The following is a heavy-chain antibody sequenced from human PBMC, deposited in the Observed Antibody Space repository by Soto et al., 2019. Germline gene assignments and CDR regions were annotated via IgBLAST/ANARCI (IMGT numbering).Heavy chain of an antibody. CDR2: IYHSGYS. J-gene: IGHJ4*02. V-gene: IGHV4-30-2*01. CDR3: ARVYGVHSGAFDS. CDR1: GGSISSGGYS. Sequence: SETLSLTCAVSGGSISSGGYSWSWIRQPPGKGLEWLGYIYHSGYSFYNPSLKSRVTISLDRSKNQFSLKLSSVTAADTAVYFCARVYGVHSGAFDSWGQGTQVTVSS. D-gene: IGHD4-17*01.